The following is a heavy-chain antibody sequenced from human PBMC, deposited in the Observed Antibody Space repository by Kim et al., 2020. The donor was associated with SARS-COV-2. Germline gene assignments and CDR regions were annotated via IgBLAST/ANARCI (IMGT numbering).Heavy chain of an antibody. J-gene: IGHJ5*02. D-gene: IGHD3-16*01. CDR1: GYTLTELS. V-gene: IGHV1-24*01. Sequence: ASVKVSCKVSGYTLTELSMHWVRQAPGKGLEWMGGFDPEDGETIYAQKFQGRVTMTEDTSTDTAYMELSSLRSEDTAVYYCATSTVITFSSWFDPWGQEPWSPSPQ. CDR2: FDPEDGET. CDR3: ATSTVITFSSWFDP.